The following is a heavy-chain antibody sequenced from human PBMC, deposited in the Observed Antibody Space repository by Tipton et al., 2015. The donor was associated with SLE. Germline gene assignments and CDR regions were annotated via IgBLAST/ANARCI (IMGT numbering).Heavy chain of an antibody. D-gene: IGHD1-26*01. CDR2: INSDGRST. V-gene: IGHV3-74*01. CDR1: GFTLTSYW. Sequence: SLRLSCEASGFTLTSYWMHWVRQVPGKGLVWVSRINSDGRSTSYADSVKGRFIISRDNAKNTLSLQMNSLRAEDPAVYYCARELIWGAARQPVAFDIGGQGKMFTASS. J-gene: IGHJ3*02. CDR3: ARELIWGAARQPVAFDI.